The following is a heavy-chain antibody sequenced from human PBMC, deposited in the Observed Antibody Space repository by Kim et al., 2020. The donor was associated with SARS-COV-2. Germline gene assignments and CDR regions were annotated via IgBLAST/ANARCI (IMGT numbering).Heavy chain of an antibody. Sequence: GGSLRLSCAASGFTFSSYGIHWVRQAPGKGLEWVAVISYDGSNKYYADSVKGRFTISRDNSKNTLYLQMNSLRAEDTAVYYCAKDSSREGIAAAVSYGGYYYGMDVWGQGTTVTVSS. J-gene: IGHJ6*02. D-gene: IGHD6-13*01. CDR3: AKDSSREGIAAAVSYGGYYYGMDV. V-gene: IGHV3-30*18. CDR1: GFTFSSYG. CDR2: ISYDGSNK.